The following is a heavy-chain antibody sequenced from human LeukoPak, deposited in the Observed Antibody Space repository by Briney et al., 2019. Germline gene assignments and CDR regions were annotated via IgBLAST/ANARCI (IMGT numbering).Heavy chain of an antibody. CDR1: GGSISSGDYY. D-gene: IGHD3-10*01. CDR3: ARERITMVRGVISVLDY. V-gene: IGHV4-30-4*01. J-gene: IGHJ4*02. Sequence: PSETLSLTCTVSGGSISSGDYYWSWIRQPPGKGLEWIGYIYYSGSTYYNPSLKSRVTISVDTSKNQFSLKLSSVTAADTAVYYCARERITMVRGVISVLDYWGQGTLVTVSS. CDR2: IYYSGST.